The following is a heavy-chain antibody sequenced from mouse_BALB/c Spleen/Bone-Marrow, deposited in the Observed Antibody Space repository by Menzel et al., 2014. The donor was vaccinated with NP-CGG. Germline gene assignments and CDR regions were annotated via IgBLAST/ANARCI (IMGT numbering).Heavy chain of an antibody. Sequence: LVKTGASVKISCKASDYSFXDYYMHWVKQTHGKSLEWIGYISCYNGATSYNQKFKGKATFTVDTSSSTAYMQFSSLTSEDSAVYYCARSEGIYYYGSSYALDYWGQGTSVTASS. CDR3: ARSEGIYYYGSSYALDY. J-gene: IGHJ4*01. V-gene: IGHV1S34*01. D-gene: IGHD1-1*01. CDR2: ISCYNGAT. CDR1: DYSFXDYY.